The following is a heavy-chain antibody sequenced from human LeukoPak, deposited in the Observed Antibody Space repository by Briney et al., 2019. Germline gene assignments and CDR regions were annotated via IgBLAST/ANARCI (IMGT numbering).Heavy chain of an antibody. D-gene: IGHD3-22*01. V-gene: IGHV1-24*01. Sequence: GASVKVSCKVSGYTLTELSMHWVRQAPGKGLEWMGGFDPEDGETIYAQKFQGRVTMTEDTSTDTAYMELSSLRSEDTAVYYCASAWGDYYDSSGYYYYFDYWGQGTLVTVSS. J-gene: IGHJ4*02. CDR3: ASAWGDYYDSSGYYYYFDY. CDR1: GYTLTELS. CDR2: FDPEDGET.